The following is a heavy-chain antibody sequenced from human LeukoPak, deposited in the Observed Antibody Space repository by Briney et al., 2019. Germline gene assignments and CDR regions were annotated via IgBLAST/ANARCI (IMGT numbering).Heavy chain of an antibody. V-gene: IGHV1-2*02. CDR3: ARDHCSANSCYEDYYNGLDV. Sequence: ASVKVSFKASGYTFTAYYLQWVRLAPGQGLEWMGWIDPKSGGTEYAQRFQGRVTMTRETSISTAYMELSRLRSDDTAVYYCARDHCSANSCYEDYYNGLDVWGQGTTVTVSS. CDR2: IDPKSGGT. D-gene: IGHD2-2*01. J-gene: IGHJ6*02. CDR1: GYTFTAYY.